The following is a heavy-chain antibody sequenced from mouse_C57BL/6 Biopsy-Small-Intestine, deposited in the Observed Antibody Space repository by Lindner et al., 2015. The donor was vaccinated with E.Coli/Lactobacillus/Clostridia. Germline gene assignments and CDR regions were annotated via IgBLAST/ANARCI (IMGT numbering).Heavy chain of an antibody. CDR1: GISITTGNYR. CDR3: ARVYENYAMDY. V-gene: IGHV3-5*01. J-gene: IGHJ4*01. Sequence: VQLQESGPGLVKPSQTVFLTCTVTGISITTGNYRWSWIRQFPGNKLEWIGYIYYSGTITYNPSLTSRTTITRDTPKNQFFLEVNSLTAEDTATYYCARVYENYAMDYWGQGTSVTVSS. D-gene: IGHD1-1*01. CDR2: IYYSGTI.